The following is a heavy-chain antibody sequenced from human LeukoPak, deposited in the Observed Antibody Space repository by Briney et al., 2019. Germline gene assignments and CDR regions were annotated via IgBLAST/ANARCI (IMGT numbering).Heavy chain of an antibody. D-gene: IGHD3-22*01. V-gene: IGHV3-7*01. CDR3: AKVEYSYDSSGYSFSFDY. CDR1: GFTFSRYW. J-gene: IGHJ4*02. Sequence: GGSLRLSCAASGFTFSRYWMSWVRQAPGKGLEWVANINEDGGEKYYVDSVKGRFTISRDNAKNSLYLQVNSLRAEDTAVYYCAKVEYSYDSSGYSFSFDYWGQGALVTVSS. CDR2: INEDGGEK.